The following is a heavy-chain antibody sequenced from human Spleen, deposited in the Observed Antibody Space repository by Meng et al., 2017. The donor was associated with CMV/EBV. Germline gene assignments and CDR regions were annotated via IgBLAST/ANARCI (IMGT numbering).Heavy chain of an antibody. J-gene: IGHJ6*02. D-gene: IGHD1/OR15-1a*01. CDR3: ARGLGDLRGTTFYYYGMDV. CDR2: INRNGGTT. Sequence: LSLTCAASGYTFDDYAMSWVRQGPGKGLEWVAGINRNGGTTSYADSVTGRFTIFRDNAKHSLYLQMSSLRAEDTALYYCARGLGDLRGTTFYYYGMDVWGQGTTVTVSS. CDR1: GYTFDDYA. V-gene: IGHV3-20*04.